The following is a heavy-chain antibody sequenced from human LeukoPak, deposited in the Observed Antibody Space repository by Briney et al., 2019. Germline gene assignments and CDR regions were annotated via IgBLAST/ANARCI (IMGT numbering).Heavy chain of an antibody. V-gene: IGHV4-38-2*01. Sequence: SETLSLTCAVSGYSISSGYYWGWIRQPPGKGLEWIGSIYHSGSTYYNPSLKSRVTISVDTSKNQFSLKLSSVTAADTAVYYCARGPRIVVVVAATLPHAFDIWGQGTMVTVSS. CDR3: ARGPRIVVVVAATLPHAFDI. CDR2: IYHSGST. D-gene: IGHD2-15*01. CDR1: GYSISSGYY. J-gene: IGHJ3*02.